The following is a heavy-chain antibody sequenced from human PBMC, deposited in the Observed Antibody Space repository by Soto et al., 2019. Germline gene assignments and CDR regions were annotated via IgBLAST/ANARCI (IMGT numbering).Heavy chain of an antibody. Sequence: QVQLQESGPGLVKPSGTLSLTCAVSGVSISSHDWWTWVRQPPGKGLEWIGESHQSGNTNYNSSLESRVIISLDKSKNQFSLQLSSVTVADTAVYYCATRDTGRVYWGQGTLVTVSS. CDR1: GVSISSHDW. CDR3: ATRDTGRVY. D-gene: IGHD5-18*01. J-gene: IGHJ4*02. V-gene: IGHV4-4*02. CDR2: SHQSGNT.